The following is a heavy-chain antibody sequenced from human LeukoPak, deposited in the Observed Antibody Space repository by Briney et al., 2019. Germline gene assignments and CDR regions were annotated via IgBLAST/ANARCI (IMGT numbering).Heavy chain of an antibody. J-gene: IGHJ4*02. V-gene: IGHV4-4*07. Sequence: SETLSLTCTVSGGSISSYYWSWIRQPAGKGLEWIGRIYTSGSTNYIPSLKSRVTMSVDTSKNQFSLKLSSVTAADTAVYYCAREDSSSWLFDYWGQGTLITVSS. CDR2: IYTSGST. CDR3: AREDSSSWLFDY. D-gene: IGHD6-13*01. CDR1: GGSISSYY.